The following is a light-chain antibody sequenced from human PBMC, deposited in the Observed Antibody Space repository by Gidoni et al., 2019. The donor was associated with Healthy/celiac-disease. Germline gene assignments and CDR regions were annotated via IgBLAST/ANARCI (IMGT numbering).Light chain of an antibody. Sequence: IQLTQSPSFLSASVGDRVTITCRASQGIRSYLDWYQQKPGKAPKLLIYATYTLQSGVPSRFSGSGSGTEFTLTISRLQPEDIATYYCQQLNSYPYTFGQGTKLEIK. CDR2: ATY. J-gene: IGKJ2*01. CDR3: QQLNSYPYT. CDR1: QGIRSY. V-gene: IGKV1-9*01.